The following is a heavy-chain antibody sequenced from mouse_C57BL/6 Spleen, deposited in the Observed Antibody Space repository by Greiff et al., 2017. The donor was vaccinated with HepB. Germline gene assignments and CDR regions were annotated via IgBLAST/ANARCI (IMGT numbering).Heavy chain of an antibody. D-gene: IGHD1-1*01. CDR2: IRNKANGYTT. Sequence: EVQLVESGGGLVQPGGSLSLSCAASGFTFTDYYMSWVRQPPGKALEWLGFIRNKANGYTTEYSASVKGRFTISRDNSQSILYLQMNALRAEDSATYYCARYSSSRVDYWGQGTSVTVSS. J-gene: IGHJ4*01. V-gene: IGHV7-3*01. CDR3: ARYSSSRVDY. CDR1: GFTFTDYY.